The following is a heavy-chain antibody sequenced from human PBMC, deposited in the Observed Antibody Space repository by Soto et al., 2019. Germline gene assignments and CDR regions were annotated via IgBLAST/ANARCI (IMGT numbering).Heavy chain of an antibody. Sequence: GGSLRLSCAASGFTFSDYYMSWIRQAPGKGLEWLSYISGSGDTIYYADSVRGRFTISRDNAKKSLYLQMNSLRAEDTALYYCARDHCSGGTCYEDAFDVWGQGTMVTVS. V-gene: IGHV3-11*01. CDR1: GFTFSDYY. CDR2: ISGSGDTI. CDR3: ARDHCSGGTCYEDAFDV. D-gene: IGHD2-15*01. J-gene: IGHJ3*01.